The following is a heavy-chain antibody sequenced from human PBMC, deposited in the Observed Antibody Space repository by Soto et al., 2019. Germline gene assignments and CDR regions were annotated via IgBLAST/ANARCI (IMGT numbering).Heavy chain of an antibody. J-gene: IGHJ6*02. CDR3: TTDEERGSWYRPYSFYYGMDV. D-gene: IGHD6-13*01. CDR1: GFTFSNAW. CDR2: IKSKTDGGTT. Sequence: EVQLVESGGGLVKPGGSLRLSCAASGFTFSNAWMNWVRQAPGKGLEWVGRIKSKTDGGTTDYAAPVKGRFTISRDGSKNSLYLQMSSLKTADAAVYYWTTDEERGSWYRPYSFYYGMDVWGQGTTVSDSS. V-gene: IGHV3-15*07.